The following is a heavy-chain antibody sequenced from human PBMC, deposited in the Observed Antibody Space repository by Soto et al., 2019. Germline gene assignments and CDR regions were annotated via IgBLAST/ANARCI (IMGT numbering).Heavy chain of an antibody. V-gene: IGHV5-51*01. D-gene: IGHD3-10*01. CDR1: GYSFTSYW. CDR3: ARRWFGELFNDAFDI. CDR2: IYPGDSDT. Sequence: GESLKISCKGSGYSFTSYWIGWVRQMPGKGLEWMGIIYPGDSDTRYSPSFQGQVTISADKSISTAYLQWSSLKASDTAMYYCARRWFGELFNDAFDIWGQGTMVTVSS. J-gene: IGHJ3*02.